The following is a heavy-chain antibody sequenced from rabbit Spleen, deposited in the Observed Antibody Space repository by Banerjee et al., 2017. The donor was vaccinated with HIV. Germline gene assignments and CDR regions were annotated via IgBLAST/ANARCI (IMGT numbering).Heavy chain of an antibody. CDR3: ARDLTIVIGWNFNL. Sequence: QEQLKESGGDLVKPGGSLTLTCTASGFSFSDRDVMCWVRQAPGKGLEWIACINTYTAKGVYATWAKGRFTISRTSSTTVTLQMTSLTAADTATYFCARDLTIVIGWNFNLWGPGTLVTVS. V-gene: IGHV1S45*01. J-gene: IGHJ4*01. CDR2: INTYTAKG. D-gene: IGHD2-1*01. CDR1: GFSFSDRDV.